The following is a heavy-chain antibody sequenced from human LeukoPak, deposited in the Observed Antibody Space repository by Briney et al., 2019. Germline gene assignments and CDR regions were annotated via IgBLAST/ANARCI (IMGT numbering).Heavy chain of an antibody. CDR2: VKQDGSER. Sequence: QPGGSLRLSCAASGFISSSYWMSWVRQAPGKGLEWVANVKQDGSERYYGDSVKGRFTISRDNSKNTLYLQMNSLRAEDTAVYYCARDPESSFDYWGQGTLVTVSS. J-gene: IGHJ4*02. CDR3: ARDPESSFDY. CDR1: GFISSSYW. V-gene: IGHV3-7*01. D-gene: IGHD1-14*01.